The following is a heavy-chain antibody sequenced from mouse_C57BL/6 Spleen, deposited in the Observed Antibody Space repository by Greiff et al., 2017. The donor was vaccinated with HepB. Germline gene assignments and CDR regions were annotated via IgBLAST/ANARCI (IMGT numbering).Heavy chain of an antibody. CDR1: GYSITSGYY. J-gene: IGHJ4*01. V-gene: IGHV3-6*01. CDR2: ISYDGSN. Sequence: VQLKESGPGLVKPSQSLSLTCSVTGYSITSGYYWNWIRQFPGNKLEWMGYISYDGSNNYNPSLKNRISITRDTSKNQFFLKLNSVTTEDTATYYCARGGYDYGGLYWGQGTSVTVSS. D-gene: IGHD2-4*01. CDR3: ARGGYDYGGLY.